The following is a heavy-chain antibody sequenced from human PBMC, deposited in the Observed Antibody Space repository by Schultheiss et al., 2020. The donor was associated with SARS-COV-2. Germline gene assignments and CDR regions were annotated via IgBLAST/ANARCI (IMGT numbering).Heavy chain of an antibody. V-gene: IGHV4-59*01. J-gene: IGHJ4*02. Sequence: SETLSLTCTVSGGSIRSNYWSWIRQPPGKGLEWIGNFYYTGSTNYNPSLKSRVTISVDSSKNQFSLEVSSVTAADTAMYYCARAEDIAVAGYWDYWGQGTLVTVSS. D-gene: IGHD6-19*01. CDR2: FYYTGST. CDR3: ARAEDIAVAGYWDY. CDR1: GGSIRSNY.